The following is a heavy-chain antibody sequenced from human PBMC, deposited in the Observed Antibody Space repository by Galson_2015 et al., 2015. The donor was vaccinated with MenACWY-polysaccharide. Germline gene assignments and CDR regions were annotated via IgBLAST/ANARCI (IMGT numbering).Heavy chain of an antibody. D-gene: IGHD2-2*01. V-gene: IGHV4-4*02. J-gene: IGHJ3*02. Sequence: ETLSLTCAVSGGSISSNHWWSWVRQPPGKGLERIGEIYHTGTTNYNPSLESRLTISVDKSQSQFSLKLSSVTAADTAVYYCARRYRYATSDYYPAFDMWGQGTMVTVSS. CDR3: ARRYRYATSDYYPAFDM. CDR1: GGSISSNHW. CDR2: IYHTGTT.